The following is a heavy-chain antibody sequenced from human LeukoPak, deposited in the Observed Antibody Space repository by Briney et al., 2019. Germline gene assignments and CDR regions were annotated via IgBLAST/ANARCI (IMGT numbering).Heavy chain of an antibody. V-gene: IGHV3-23*01. J-gene: IGHJ3*02. CDR2: ISGSGGST. CDR3: ATNAGPGPDDAFDI. CDR1: GFTFSSYA. Sequence: GGSLRLSCAASGFTFSSYAMSWVRQAPGKGLDWGSTISGSGGSTYYADSVKGRFTFSRDNSKNTLYLQMNSLGAEDTAVYYCATNAGPGPDDAFDIWGQGTMVTVSS.